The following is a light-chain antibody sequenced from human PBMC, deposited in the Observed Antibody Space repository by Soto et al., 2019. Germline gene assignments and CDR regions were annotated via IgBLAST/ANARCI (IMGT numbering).Light chain of an antibody. CDR3: CSYRRNSSTLYV. Sequence: QSALTQPASVSGSPGQSITISCTGTSSDVGDYNYVSWYQQHPGKAPKLLIYDVSNRPSGVSNRFSGSKSGNTASLTISGLQAEDEADFYCCSYRRNSSTLYVFGTGTKVPVL. CDR2: DVS. J-gene: IGLJ1*01. V-gene: IGLV2-14*03. CDR1: SSDVGDYNY.